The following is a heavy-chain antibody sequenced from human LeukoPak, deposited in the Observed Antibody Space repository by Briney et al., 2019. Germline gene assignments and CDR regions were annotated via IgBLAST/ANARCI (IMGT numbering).Heavy chain of an antibody. V-gene: IGHV4-39*01. J-gene: IGHJ4*02. Sequence: SETLSLTCTVSGGSISSTIYYWGWIRQPPGKGLEWIGSIDYSGSTYYSPSLKSRVTISVDTSKNQFSLNLSSVTAADTAVYYCARTITVIKRYFDFWGQGTLVTVSS. CDR1: GGSISSTIYY. CDR3: ARTITVIKRYFDF. CDR2: IDYSGST. D-gene: IGHD3-22*01.